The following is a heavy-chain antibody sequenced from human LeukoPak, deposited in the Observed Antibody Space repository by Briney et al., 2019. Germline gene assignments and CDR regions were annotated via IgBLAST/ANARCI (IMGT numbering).Heavy chain of an antibody. J-gene: IGHJ6*02. CDR1: GGSISSYY. V-gene: IGHV4-59*01. Sequence: PSDSLSLTYTVSGGSISSYYWSWTRQHPGNGLEWTGYIYYRGSTNYNPSLKCRVTISVDTSKNQFSLKLSSVTAADTAVYYCARDRSHDYYYYGMDVWGQGTTVTVSS. CDR2: IYYRGST. CDR3: ARDRSHDYYYYGMDV.